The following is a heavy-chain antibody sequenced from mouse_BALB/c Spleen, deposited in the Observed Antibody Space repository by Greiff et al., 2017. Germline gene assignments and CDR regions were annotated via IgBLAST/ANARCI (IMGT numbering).Heavy chain of an antibody. V-gene: IGHV1-14*01. Sequence: VQLQQSGPELVKPGASVKMSCKASGYTFTSYVMHWVKQKPGQGLEWIGYINPYNDGTKYNEKFKGKATLTSDKSSSTAYTELSSLTSEDSAVYYCARYYGNYFAWFAYWGQGTLVTVSA. CDR3: ARYYGNYFAWFAY. J-gene: IGHJ3*01. CDR2: INPYNDGT. CDR1: GYTFTSYV. D-gene: IGHD2-1*01.